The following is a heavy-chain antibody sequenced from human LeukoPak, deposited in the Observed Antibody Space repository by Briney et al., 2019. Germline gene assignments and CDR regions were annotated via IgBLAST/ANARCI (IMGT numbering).Heavy chain of an antibody. CDR1: GFTFSSYA. Sequence: GGSLRLSCAASGFTFSSYAMSWVRQAPGKGLEWVSVIYSGGSTHYADSVKGRITISRDNSKNTLYLQMNSLRAEDTAVYYCARVEMATTLFDYWGQGTLVTVSS. J-gene: IGHJ4*02. CDR3: ARVEMATTLFDY. D-gene: IGHD5-24*01. CDR2: IYSGGST. V-gene: IGHV3-66*01.